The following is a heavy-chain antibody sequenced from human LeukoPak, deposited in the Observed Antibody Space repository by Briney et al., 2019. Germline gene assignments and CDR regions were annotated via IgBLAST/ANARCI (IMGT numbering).Heavy chain of an antibody. CDR3: AKAASITMVRGAEYYFDY. CDR2: ISGSGDST. Sequence: GGSLRLSCAASGFTFSNSGMNWVRQAPGKGLEWVSTISGSGDSTYYADSVKGRFTISRDNSKNTLYLQMNSLRAEDTAVYYCAKAASITMVRGAEYYFDYWGQGTLVTVSS. D-gene: IGHD3-10*01. V-gene: IGHV3-23*01. CDR1: GFTFSNSG. J-gene: IGHJ4*02.